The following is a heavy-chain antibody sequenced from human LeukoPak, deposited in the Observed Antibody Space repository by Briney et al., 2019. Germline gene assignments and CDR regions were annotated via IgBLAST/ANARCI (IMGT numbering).Heavy chain of an antibody. CDR3: ARGGIAARPDY. V-gene: IGHV3-33*08. CDR2: IWYDGSNK. Sequence: GRSLRLSCAASGFTFTNYAMHWVRQAPGKGLEWVAIIWYDGSNKYYADSVKGRFTISRDNSKNTLYLQMNSLRAEDTAVYYCARGGIAARPDYWGQGALVTVSS. CDR1: GFTFTNYA. D-gene: IGHD6-6*01. J-gene: IGHJ4*02.